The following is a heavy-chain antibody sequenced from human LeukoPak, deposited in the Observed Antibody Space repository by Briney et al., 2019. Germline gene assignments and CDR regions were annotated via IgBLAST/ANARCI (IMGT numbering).Heavy chain of an antibody. J-gene: IGHJ4*02. CDR3: ARAISSSWCPSFDY. CDR2: ISSSSSTI. V-gene: IGHV3-48*04. D-gene: IGHD6-13*01. Sequence: PGGSLRLSCAVSGFTFSTYGMNWVRQAPGRGLEWVSHISSSSSTIYFADSVKGRFTISRDNAKNSLYLQMNSLRAEDTAVYYCARAISSSWCPSFDYWGQGTLVTVSS. CDR1: GFTFSTYG.